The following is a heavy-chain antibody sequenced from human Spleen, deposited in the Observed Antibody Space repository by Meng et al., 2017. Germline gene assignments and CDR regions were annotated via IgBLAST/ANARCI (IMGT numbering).Heavy chain of an antibody. CDR3: ARDLSGYGWFDP. CDR2: FYYSGST. D-gene: IGHD5-18*01. V-gene: IGHV4-31*01. J-gene: IGHJ5*02. Sequence: QGPPQASGPGLVKPSPTLSLTCTVSGGSISSGGYYWSWIRQHPGKGLEWIGYFYYSGSTYYNPSLKSLVTISLDTSKNQFSLKLSSVTAADTAVYYCARDLSGYGWFDPWGQGTLVTVSS. CDR1: GGSISSGGYY.